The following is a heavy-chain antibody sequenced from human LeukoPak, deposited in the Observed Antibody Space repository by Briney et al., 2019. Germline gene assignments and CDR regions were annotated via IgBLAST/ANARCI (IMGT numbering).Heavy chain of an antibody. V-gene: IGHV3-53*01. J-gene: IGHJ4*02. CDR2: IYSGGST. CDR3: AKDLGRDYGDYVFDY. Sequence: GGSLRLSCAASGFTVSSNYMSWVRQAPGKGLEWVSVIYSGGSTYYADSVKGRFTISRDNSKNTLYLQMNSLRAEDTAVYYCAKDLGRDYGDYVFDYWGQGTLVTVSS. CDR1: GFTVSSNY. D-gene: IGHD4-17*01.